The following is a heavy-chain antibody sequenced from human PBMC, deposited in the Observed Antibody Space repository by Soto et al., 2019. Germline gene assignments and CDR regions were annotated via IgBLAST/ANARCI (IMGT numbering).Heavy chain of an antibody. V-gene: IGHV1-8*01. Sequence: QVQLVQSGAEVKKPGASVKVSCKASGYTFTSYDINWVRQATGQGLEWMVWMNPNSGNTGYAQKFQGRVTMTRNTSISTAYMELSSLRSEDTAVYYCARGAQGYCSSTSCYYFDYWGQGTLVTVSS. D-gene: IGHD2-2*01. J-gene: IGHJ4*02. CDR3: ARGAQGYCSSTSCYYFDY. CDR1: GYTFTSYD. CDR2: MNPNSGNT.